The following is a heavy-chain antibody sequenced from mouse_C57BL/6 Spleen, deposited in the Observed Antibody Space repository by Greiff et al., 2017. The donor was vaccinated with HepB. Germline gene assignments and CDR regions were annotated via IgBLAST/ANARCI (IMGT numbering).Heavy chain of an antibody. J-gene: IGHJ2*01. CDR1: GYTFTSYW. Sequence: QVQLQQPGAELVKPGASVKLSCKASGYTFTSYWMHWVKQRPGQGLEWIGMIHPNSGSTNYNEKFKSKATLTVDKSSSTAYMQLSGLTSEDSAVYYCARRGTGTYFDYWGQGTTLTVSS. D-gene: IGHD4-1*01. CDR3: ARRGTGTYFDY. V-gene: IGHV1-64*01. CDR2: IHPNSGST.